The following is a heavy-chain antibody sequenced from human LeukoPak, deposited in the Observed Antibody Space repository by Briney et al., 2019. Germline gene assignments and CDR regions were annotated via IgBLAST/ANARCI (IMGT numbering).Heavy chain of an antibody. CDR2: INWSGGST. D-gene: IGHD2-15*01. CDR3: ARAIEDIVVVVAAPDYYYYYMDV. Sequence: PGGSLRLSCAASGFTFDDYGMSWVRQAPGKGLEWVSGINWSGGSTGYADSVKGRFTISRDNAKNSLYLQMNSLRAEDTALYYCARAIEDIVVVVAAPDYYYYYMDVWGKGTTVTVSS. J-gene: IGHJ6*03. CDR1: GFTFDDYG. V-gene: IGHV3-20*04.